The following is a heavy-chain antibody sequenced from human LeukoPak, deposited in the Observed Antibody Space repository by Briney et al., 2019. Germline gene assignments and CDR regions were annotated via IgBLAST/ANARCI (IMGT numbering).Heavy chain of an antibody. J-gene: IGHJ4*02. Sequence: GSLRLSCAASGFTFSSYAMHWVRQAPGKGLEWVAVISYDGSNKYYADSVKGRFTISRDNSKNTLYLQMNSLRAEDTAVYYCAKSPGGRHHNWGQGTLVTVSS. CDR3: AKSPGGRHHN. CDR1: GFTFSSYA. D-gene: IGHD3-16*01. V-gene: IGHV3-30*04. CDR2: ISYDGSNK.